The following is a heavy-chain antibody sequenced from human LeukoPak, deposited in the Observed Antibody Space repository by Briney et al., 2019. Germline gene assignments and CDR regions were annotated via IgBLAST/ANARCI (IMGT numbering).Heavy chain of an antibody. Sequence: GGSLRLSCAASGFTFSSYGMHWVRQAPGKGLEWVAFIRYDGSNKYYADSVKGRFTISRDNSKNTLYLQMNSLRAEDTAVYYCAKELAAGYSSNGFDPWGQGTLVTVSS. CDR1: GFTFSSYG. CDR2: IRYDGSNK. CDR3: AKELAAGYSSNGFDP. J-gene: IGHJ5*02. D-gene: IGHD6-13*01. V-gene: IGHV3-30*02.